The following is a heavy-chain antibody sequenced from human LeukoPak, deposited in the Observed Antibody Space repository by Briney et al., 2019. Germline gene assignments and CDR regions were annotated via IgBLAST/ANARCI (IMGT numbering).Heavy chain of an antibody. CDR2: TSGSGGAT. CDR3: AKSATGTTSNWFDP. D-gene: IGHD1-7*01. CDR1: GFTFSSYA. J-gene: IGHJ5*02. V-gene: IGHV3-23*01. Sequence: PGGSLRLSCAASGFTFSSYAMSWVRQAPGKGLEWVSATSGSGGATYYADSVKGRFTISRDNSKNTLYLQMNSLRAEDTAIYYCAKSATGTTSNWFDPWGQGTLVTVSS.